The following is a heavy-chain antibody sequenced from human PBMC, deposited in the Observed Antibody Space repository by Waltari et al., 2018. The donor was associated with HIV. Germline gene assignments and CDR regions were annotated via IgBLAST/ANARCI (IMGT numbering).Heavy chain of an antibody. CDR2: FIPILGLA. D-gene: IGHD3-22*01. CDR1: GGTFSSYT. CDR3: ARGITYYYDSSGYQTLDY. Sequence: QVQLVQSGAEVKKPGSSVKVSCKASGGTFSSYTISWVRQAPGQGLEWMGRFIPILGLANYAQKFQGRVTITADKSPSTSYMELSSLRSEDTAVYYCARGITYYYDSSGYQTLDYWGQGTLVTVSS. V-gene: IGHV1-69*02. J-gene: IGHJ4*02.